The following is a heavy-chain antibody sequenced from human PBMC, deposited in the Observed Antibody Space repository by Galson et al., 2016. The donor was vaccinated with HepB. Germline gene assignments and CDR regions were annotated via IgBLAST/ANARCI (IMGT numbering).Heavy chain of an antibody. CDR2: ISYDGSNK. CDR1: GFTFSSYG. Sequence: SLRLSCATSGFTFSSYGVHWVRQAPGKGLEWVAVISYDGSNKYHADSVKGRFTVSRDRSKKTLYLQRNSLSVEDTGVYYCAKEGGWGGTETGFAFDLWGQGTMVTVSS. V-gene: IGHV3-30*18. J-gene: IGHJ3*01. D-gene: IGHD1-1*01. CDR3: AKEGGWGGTETGFAFDL.